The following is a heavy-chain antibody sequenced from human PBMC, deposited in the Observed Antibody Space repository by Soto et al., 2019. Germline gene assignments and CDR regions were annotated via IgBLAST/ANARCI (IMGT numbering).Heavy chain of an antibody. CDR3: AREWRDYYFDY. V-gene: IGHV4-31*03. J-gene: IGHJ4*02. CDR2: IYYSGST. CDR1: GGSISSGGYY. Sequence: QVQLQESGPGLVKPSQTLSLTCTVSGGSISSGGYYWSWIRQHPGKGLEWIGYIYYSGSTYYNPSLKSRVTISVDTSKTQSSRKLSSVTAADTAVYYCAREWRDYYFDYWGQGTLVTVSS.